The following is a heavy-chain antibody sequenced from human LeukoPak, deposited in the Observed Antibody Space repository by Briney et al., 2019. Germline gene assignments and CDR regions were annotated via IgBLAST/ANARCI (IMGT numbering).Heavy chain of an antibody. V-gene: IGHV4-31*03. J-gene: IGHJ4*02. CDR1: GGSISSGGYY. CDR2: IYYSGST. CDR3: ARAHCSGGSCYLSY. Sequence: PSETLSLTCTVSGGSISSGGYYWSWIRQHPGEGLEWIGYIYYSGSTYYNPSLKSRVTISVDTSKNQFSLKLSSVTAADTAVYYCARAHCSGGSCYLSYWGQGTLVTVSS. D-gene: IGHD2-15*01.